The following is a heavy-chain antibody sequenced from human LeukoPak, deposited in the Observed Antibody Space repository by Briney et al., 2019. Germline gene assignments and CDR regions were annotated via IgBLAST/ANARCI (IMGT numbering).Heavy chain of an antibody. D-gene: IGHD3-22*01. J-gene: IGHJ4*02. CDR3: ATDPNYSDSSGYSSGGYFDY. Sequence: GGSLRLSCVPSGFTATINYMSWVRPAQGEGLEWVSVIYSGGSTYYPDFVNGPFTISSDNSKNTLYLQMNSLRAEDTAVYYCATDPNYSDSSGYSSGGYFDYWGQGTLVTVSS. CDR1: GFTATINY. CDR2: IYSGGST. V-gene: IGHV3-53*01.